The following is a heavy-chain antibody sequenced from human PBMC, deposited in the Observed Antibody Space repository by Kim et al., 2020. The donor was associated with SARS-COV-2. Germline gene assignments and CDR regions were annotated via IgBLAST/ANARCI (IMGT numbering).Heavy chain of an antibody. CDR1: EFTFSSYA. D-gene: IGHD3-22*01. CDR3: AKEGYYDSSGHDY. V-gene: IGHV3-23*03. CDR2: IYSGGSST. J-gene: IGHJ4*02. Sequence: GGSLRLSCAASEFTFSSYAMSWVRQAPGKGLEWVSVIYSGGSSTYYADSVKGRFTISRDNSKNTLYLQMNSLRAEDTAVYYCAKEGYYDSSGHDYWGQGTLVTVSS.